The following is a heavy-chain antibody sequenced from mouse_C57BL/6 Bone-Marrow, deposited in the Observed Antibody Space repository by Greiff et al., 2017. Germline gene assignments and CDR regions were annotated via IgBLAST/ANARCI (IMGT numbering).Heavy chain of an antibody. CDR2: IDPSDSYT. D-gene: IGHD1-1*01. V-gene: IGHV1-69*01. CDR3: ARWVITTPEKDAMDY. CDR1: GYTFTSYW. Sequence: QVQLQQPGAELVMPGASVKLSCKASGYTFTSYWMHWVKQRPGQGLEWIGEIDPSDSYTNYNQKFKGKSTLTVDKSSSTAYMQLSSLTSEDSAVYYCARWVITTPEKDAMDYWGQGTSVTVSS. J-gene: IGHJ4*01.